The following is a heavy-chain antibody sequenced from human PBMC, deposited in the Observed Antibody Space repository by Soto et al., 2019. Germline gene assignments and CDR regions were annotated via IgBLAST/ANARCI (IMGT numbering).Heavy chain of an antibody. V-gene: IGHV4-59*12. CDR3: ARRGGEGVPWYFDL. Sequence: QVQLQESGPGLVKPSETLSLTCSISGGSISRYYWSWIRQSPGKGLEWIGYIWYSGSINYNPSLRSRVPMSVDASENQFSLNLTSVTAADTAIYYCARRGGEGVPWYFDLWGRGTLVTVSS. CDR1: GGSISRYY. CDR2: IWYSGSI. D-gene: IGHD3-16*01. J-gene: IGHJ2*01.